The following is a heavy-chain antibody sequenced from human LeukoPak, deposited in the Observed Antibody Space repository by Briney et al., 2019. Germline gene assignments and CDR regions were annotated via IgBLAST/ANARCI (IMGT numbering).Heavy chain of an antibody. D-gene: IGHD5-18*01. CDR3: ARESSVDTAMVYYFDY. CDR1: GYTFTSYY. CDR2: INPRGGST. J-gene: IGHJ4*02. V-gene: IGHV1-46*01. Sequence: ASVKVSCKASGYTFTSYYMHWVRQAPGQGLEWMGIINPRGGSTSYAQKFQGRVTMTRDMSTSTVYMELSSLRSEDTAVYYCARESSVDTAMVYYFDYWGQGTLVTVSS.